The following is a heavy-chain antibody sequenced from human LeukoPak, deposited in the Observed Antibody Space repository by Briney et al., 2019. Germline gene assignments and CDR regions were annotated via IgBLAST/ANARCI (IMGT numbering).Heavy chain of an antibody. D-gene: IGHD3-3*01. J-gene: IGHJ4*02. V-gene: IGHV4-34*01. CDR1: GGSFSGYY. Sequence: SETLSLTCAVYGGSFSGYYWSWIRQPPGRGLEWIGEINHSGDTNYNPSLKSRVTISLDTSKNQLSMKLSSVTAADTAVYYCARAILSGYPDSWGQGTLLTVSS. CDR2: INHSGDT. CDR3: ARAILSGYPDS.